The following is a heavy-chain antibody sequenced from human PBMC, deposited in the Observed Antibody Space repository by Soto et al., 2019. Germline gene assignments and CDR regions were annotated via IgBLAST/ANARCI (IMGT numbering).Heavy chain of an antibody. V-gene: IGHV3-23*01. J-gene: IGHJ1*01. CDR2: ISGTGYNT. CDR1: GFTFTGYS. CDR3: ARGLGDHRAEYDFHY. D-gene: IGHD1-26*01. Sequence: VQVLESGGDLVQPGGSLRLSCAASGFTFTGYSMSWVRQAPGKGLEWVSGISGTGYNTYYADTGQGRFTISRDNSKNTLYLQVDSRRAKDPALYYCARGLGDHRAEYDFHYWGQ.